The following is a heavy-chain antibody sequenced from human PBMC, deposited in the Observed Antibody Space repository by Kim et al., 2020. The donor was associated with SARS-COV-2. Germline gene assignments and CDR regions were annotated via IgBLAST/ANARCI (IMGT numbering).Heavy chain of an antibody. V-gene: IGHV4-59*01. CDR3: ARSTFGDGYNYPFDY. J-gene: IGHJ4*02. Sequence: PSLKSRVTISVDPSKNQFSLKLSSVTAADTAVYYCARSTFGDGYNYPFDYWGQGTLVTVSS. D-gene: IGHD5-12*01.